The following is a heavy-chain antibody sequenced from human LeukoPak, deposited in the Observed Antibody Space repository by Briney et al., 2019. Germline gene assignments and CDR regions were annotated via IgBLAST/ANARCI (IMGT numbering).Heavy chain of an antibody. V-gene: IGHV3-30*02. CDR1: GFTFSTYG. J-gene: IGHJ4*02. CDR3: AKDKYDSRIYFRVPHLFDS. Sequence: PGGSLRLSCAASGFTFSTYGMHWVRQAPGKGLEWLAFIRYDGTNKYYADSVKGRFTISRDNSKNTLYLQMNRLRAEDTALYYCAKDKYDSRIYFRVPHLFDSWGQGTLVTVSS. CDR2: IRYDGTNK. D-gene: IGHD3-22*01.